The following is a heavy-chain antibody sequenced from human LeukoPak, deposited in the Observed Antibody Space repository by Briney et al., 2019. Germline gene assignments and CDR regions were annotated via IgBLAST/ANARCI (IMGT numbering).Heavy chain of an antibody. V-gene: IGHV3-7*01. Sequence: GGTLRLSCAASGFTFSSYGMSWVRQAPGKGLEWVANIKQDGSEKYYVDSVKGRFTISRDNAKNSLYLQMNSLRVEGTAVYYCARGSRAAAESYFDSWGQGTLVTVSS. CDR3: ARGSRAAAESYFDS. D-gene: IGHD6-25*01. J-gene: IGHJ4*02. CDR2: IKQDGSEK. CDR1: GFTFSSYG.